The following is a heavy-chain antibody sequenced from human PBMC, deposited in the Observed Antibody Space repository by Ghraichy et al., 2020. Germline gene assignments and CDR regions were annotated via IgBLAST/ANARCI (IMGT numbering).Heavy chain of an antibody. Sequence: SETLSLTCTVSGGSISSGDYYWSWIRQPPGKGLEWIGYIYYSGSTYYNPSLKSRVTISVDTSKNQFSLKLSSVTAADTAVYYCASEAYDSSGYYYRDYYGMDVWGQGTTVTVSS. CDR3: ASEAYDSSGYYYRDYYGMDV. V-gene: IGHV4-30-4*01. CDR1: GGSISSGDYY. J-gene: IGHJ6*02. D-gene: IGHD3-22*01. CDR2: IYYSGST.